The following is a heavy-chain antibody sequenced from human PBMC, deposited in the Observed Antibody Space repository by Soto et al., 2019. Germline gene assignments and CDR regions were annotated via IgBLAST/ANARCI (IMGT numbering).Heavy chain of an antibody. D-gene: IGHD4-17*01. CDR3: ARDYPYGDYVAFDI. Sequence: GGSLRLSCAASGFTFSSYSMNWVRQALGKGLEWVSSISSSSSYIYYADSVKGRFTISRDNAKNSLYLQMNSLRAEDTAVYYCARDYPYGDYVAFDIWGQGTMVTVSS. J-gene: IGHJ3*02. CDR2: ISSSSSYI. CDR1: GFTFSSYS. V-gene: IGHV3-21*01.